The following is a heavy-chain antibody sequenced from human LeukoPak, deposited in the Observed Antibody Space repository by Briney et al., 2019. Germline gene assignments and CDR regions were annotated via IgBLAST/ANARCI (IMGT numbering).Heavy chain of an antibody. Sequence: GGSLRLSCAASGFTFSSYTMNWVRQPPGKGLEWVSNIGTSSTTIYYADSVKGRFTISRDNAKNSLYLQMNSLRADDTAVYYCARFAAGGSYYYHMDVWGKGTTVTVSS. J-gene: IGHJ6*03. D-gene: IGHD6-25*01. CDR3: ARFAAGGSYYYHMDV. CDR2: IGTSSTTI. CDR1: GFTFSSYT. V-gene: IGHV3-48*01.